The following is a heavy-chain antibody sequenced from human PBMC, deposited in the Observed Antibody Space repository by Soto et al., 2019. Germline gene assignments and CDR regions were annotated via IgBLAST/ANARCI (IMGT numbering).Heavy chain of an antibody. Sequence: EVQLVESGGGLVQPGRSLRLSCAASGFTFDDYAMHWVRQVPGKGLEWVSGINWNSGSIGYADSVKGRFAISRDNAKNSLQLQMNSLRAEDTAVYYCVKDESINWYSGHFRHWGQGTLVTVSS. CDR3: VKDESINWYSGHFRH. CDR1: GFTFDDYA. D-gene: IGHD6-13*01. V-gene: IGHV3-9*01. CDR2: INWNSGSI. J-gene: IGHJ1*01.